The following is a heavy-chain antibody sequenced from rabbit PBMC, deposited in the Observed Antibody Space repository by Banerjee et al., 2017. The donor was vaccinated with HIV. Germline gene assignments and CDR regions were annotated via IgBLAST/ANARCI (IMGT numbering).Heavy chain of an antibody. J-gene: IGHJ4*01. CDR3: ARDLAGAIGWNFNL. D-gene: IGHD4-1*01. V-gene: IGHV1S45*01. CDR2: INTSTGNT. CDR1: GFSFSNKCV. Sequence: QEQLEESGGDLVKPEGSLTLTCTASGFSFSNKCVMCWVRQAPGKGLEWIACINTSTGNTVYASWAKGRFTLSKTSSTTVTLQMTSLTAADTATYFCARDLAGAIGWNFNLWGQGTLVTVS.